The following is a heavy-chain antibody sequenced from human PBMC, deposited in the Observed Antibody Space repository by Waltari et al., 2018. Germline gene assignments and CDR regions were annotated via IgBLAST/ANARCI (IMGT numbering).Heavy chain of an antibody. J-gene: IGHJ4*02. D-gene: IGHD4-17*01. CDR3: ARDLGSDYGNRDY. CDR2: INPNSGDT. Sequence: QVHLVQSGAEVKKPGASVKVSCKASGSTFTGYYRQLVRRAPGQGLEWMGRINPNSGDTNYAQKFQGRVTLTRDTSINTAYMELSSLKSDDTAVYYCARDLGSDYGNRDYWGQGTLVTVPS. CDR1: GSTFTGYY. V-gene: IGHV1-2*06.